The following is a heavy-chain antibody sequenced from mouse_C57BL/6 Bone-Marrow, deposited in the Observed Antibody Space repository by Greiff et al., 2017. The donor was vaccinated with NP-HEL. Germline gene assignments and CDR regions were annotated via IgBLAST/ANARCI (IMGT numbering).Heavy chain of an antibody. CDR1: GFTFSDYY. D-gene: IGHD2-5*01. J-gene: IGHJ3*01. CDR3: APDYSNSAFAY. CDR2: ISNGGGST. Sequence: EVKVVESGGGLVQPGGSLKLSCAASGFTFSDYYMYWVRQTPEKRLEWVAYISNGGGSTYYPDTVKGRFTISRDNAKNTLYLQMSRLKSEDTAMYYCAPDYSNSAFAYWGQGTLVTVSA. V-gene: IGHV5-12*01.